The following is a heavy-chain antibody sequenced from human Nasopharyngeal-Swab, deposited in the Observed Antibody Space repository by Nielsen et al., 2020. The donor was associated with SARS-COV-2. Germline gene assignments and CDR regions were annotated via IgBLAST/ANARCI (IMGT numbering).Heavy chain of an antibody. Sequence: GESLKISCAASGFTFSNAWMSWVRQAPGKGLEWAGRIKSKTDGGTTDYAAPVKGRFTISRDDSKNTLYLQMNSLKTEDTAVYYCTTDPRITIFGVVIISQDYWGQGTLVTVSS. CDR1: GFTFSNAW. D-gene: IGHD3-3*01. V-gene: IGHV3-15*01. CDR2: IKSKTDGGTT. J-gene: IGHJ4*02. CDR3: TTDPRITIFGVVIISQDY.